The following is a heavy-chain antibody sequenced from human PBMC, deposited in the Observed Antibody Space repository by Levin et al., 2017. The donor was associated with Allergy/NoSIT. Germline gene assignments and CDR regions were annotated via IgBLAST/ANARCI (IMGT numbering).Heavy chain of an antibody. CDR2: INPNSGGT. V-gene: IGHV1-2*02. J-gene: IGHJ5*02. CDR1: GYTFTGYY. D-gene: IGHD6-13*01. Sequence: PWASVKVSCKASGYTFTGYYMHWVRQAPGQGLEWMGWINPNSGGTNYAQKFQGRVTMTRDTSISTAYMELSRLRSDDTAVYYCAVPVYRIAAAAPPVNWFDPWGQGTLVTVSS. CDR3: AVPVYRIAAAAPPVNWFDP.